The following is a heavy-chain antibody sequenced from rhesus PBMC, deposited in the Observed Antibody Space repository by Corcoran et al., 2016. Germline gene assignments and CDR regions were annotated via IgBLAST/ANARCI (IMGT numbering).Heavy chain of an antibody. D-gene: IGHD6-13*01. CDR2: IDGSGSRT. J-gene: IGHJ4*01. CDR1: GGSIRSSY. V-gene: IGHV4-169*01. CDR3: VRTRIAAGPVDY. Sequence: QLQLQESGPGLVKPSETLSVTCAVSGGSIRSSYWGWIRQDPGKGRERIGYIDGSGSRTNYKPTLTSRVTLAVDTSKNQVSLKMSSVTAADTAVYYCVRTRIAAGPVDYWGQGVLVTVSS.